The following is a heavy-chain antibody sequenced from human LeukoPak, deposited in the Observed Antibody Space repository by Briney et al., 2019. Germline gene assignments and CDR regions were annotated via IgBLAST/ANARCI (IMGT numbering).Heavy chain of an antibody. CDR3: AKRENYYDSSGYYDAFDI. V-gene: IGHV3-30*02. Sequence: PGGSQRLSCAASGFTFSSYGMHWVRQAPGKGLEWVAFIRYDGSNKYYADSVKGRFTISRDNSKNTLYLQMNSLRAEDTAVHYCAKRENYYDSSGYYDAFDIWGQGTMVTVSS. D-gene: IGHD3-22*01. CDR1: GFTFSSYG. J-gene: IGHJ3*02. CDR2: IRYDGSNK.